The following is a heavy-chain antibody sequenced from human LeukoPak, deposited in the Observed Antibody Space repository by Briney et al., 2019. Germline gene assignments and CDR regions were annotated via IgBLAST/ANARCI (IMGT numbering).Heavy chain of an antibody. J-gene: IGHJ4*02. V-gene: IGHV4-38-2*01. CDR3: ARHSPSGITIFGVDSSFQF. CDR1: GYSISSGYY. Sequence: ASETLSLTCAVSGYSISSGYYWGWSRPPPGKGLEWIGIIYHSGSTYYNPSLKSRVTISVDTSKNQFSLKLSSVTAADTAVYYCARHSPSGITIFGVDSSFQFWGQGTLVTVSS. D-gene: IGHD3-3*01. CDR2: IYHSGST.